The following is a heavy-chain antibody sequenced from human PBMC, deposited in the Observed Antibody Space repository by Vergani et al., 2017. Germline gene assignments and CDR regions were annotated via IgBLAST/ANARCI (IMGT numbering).Heavy chain of an antibody. CDR1: GYTFTSYD. D-gene: IGHD4-17*01. J-gene: IGHJ6*02. V-gene: IGHV1-8*01. CDR3: ARGRRRFYGDYDYYHGMDV. CDR2: MNPNSGNT. Sequence: QVQLVQSGAEVKKPGASVKVSCKASGYTFTSYDINWVRQATGQGLEWMGWMNPNSGNTGYAQKFQGRVTMTRNTSISTAYMELSSLRSEDTAVYYCARGRRRFYGDYDYYHGMDVWGQGTTVTVSS.